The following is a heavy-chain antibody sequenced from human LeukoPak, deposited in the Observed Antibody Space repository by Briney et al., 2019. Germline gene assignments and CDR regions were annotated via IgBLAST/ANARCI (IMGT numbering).Heavy chain of an antibody. V-gene: IGHV4-39*07. D-gene: IGHD4-17*01. J-gene: IGHJ4*02. CDR1: GGSIRVSNYY. CDR2: VYYSGST. CDR3: ARNRVPYGDGVDS. Sequence: SETLSLTCTVSGGSIRVSNYYWGWIRQPPGKGLEWIGYVYYSGSTSYNPSLKSRVTMSVETSRSQFSLKLSSVTAADTAVYYCARNRVPYGDGVDSWGQGTLVTVSS.